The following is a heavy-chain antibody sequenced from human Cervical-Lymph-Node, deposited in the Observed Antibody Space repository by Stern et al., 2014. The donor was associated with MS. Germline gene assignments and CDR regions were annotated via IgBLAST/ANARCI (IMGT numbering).Heavy chain of an antibody. CDR2: IIPILGTA. V-gene: IGHV1-69*18. Sequence: VQLVESGTEVKKPGSSGKVSCKASGGTLSSYTLNWVRQAPGQGLEWMGRIIPILGTADYAQKFQGRVTVTADESTNTANMELRSLRSEDTAVYYCAGGSGSTPFDYWGQGTLVSVSS. CDR3: AGGSGSTPFDY. CDR1: GGTLSSYT. D-gene: IGHD5-12*01. J-gene: IGHJ4*02.